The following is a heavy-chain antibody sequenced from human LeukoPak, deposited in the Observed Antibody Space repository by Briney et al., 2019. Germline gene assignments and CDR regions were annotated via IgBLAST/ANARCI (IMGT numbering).Heavy chain of an antibody. V-gene: IGHV4-39*01. D-gene: IGHD1-26*01. CDR1: GGSISSSSYY. CDR3: ASTRVEWELSGFDY. Sequence: PSETLSLTCTVSGGSISSSSYYWGWIRQPPGKGLEWIGSIYYSGSTYYDPSLKSRVTISVDTSKNQFSLKLSSVTAADTAVYYCASTRVEWELSGFDYWGQGTLVTVSS. CDR2: IYYSGST. J-gene: IGHJ4*02.